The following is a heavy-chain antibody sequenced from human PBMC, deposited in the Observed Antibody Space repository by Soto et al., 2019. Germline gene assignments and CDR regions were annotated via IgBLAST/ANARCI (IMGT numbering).Heavy chain of an antibody. D-gene: IGHD2-15*01. CDR1: GYTFTSYA. Sequence: QVQLVQSGAEEKKPGASVKVSCKASGYTFTSYAMHWVRQAPGQRLEWMGWINAGNGNTKYSQKFQGRVTITRDTSASTPYMELSSLSSEDSVVYCCARDDYSVWGQGTTVTVSS. CDR2: INAGNGNT. J-gene: IGHJ6*02. V-gene: IGHV1-3*05. CDR3: ARDDYSV.